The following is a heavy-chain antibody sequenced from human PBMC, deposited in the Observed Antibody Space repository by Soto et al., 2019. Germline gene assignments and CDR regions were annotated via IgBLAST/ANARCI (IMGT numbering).Heavy chain of an antibody. J-gene: IGHJ4*02. V-gene: IGHV3-7*01. D-gene: IGHD3-10*01. Sequence: EVQLVESGGGLVQPGGSLRLSCVDSGFTFSSYWMSWVRQARVKGLEWVGNIKQDGSEENYVDSVKGRFTISRDNAKNTMYLQMNSLRAEDTAVYYCAKIAAMGRGWDFWGQGTPVVVSS. CDR1: GFTFSSYW. CDR2: IKQDGSEE. CDR3: AKIAAMGRGWDF.